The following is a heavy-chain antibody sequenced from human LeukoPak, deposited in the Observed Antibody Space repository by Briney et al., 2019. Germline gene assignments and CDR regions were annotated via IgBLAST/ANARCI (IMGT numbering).Heavy chain of an antibody. V-gene: IGHV4-31*03. CDR3: AVDSSGYLGAFDI. D-gene: IGHD3-22*01. J-gene: IGHJ3*02. CDR2: IYYSGST. CDR1: GGSISSGGYY. Sequence: PSDTLSLTRTVSGGSISSGGYYWSWIRQHPGKGLEWIGYIYYSGSTYYNPSLKSRVTISVDTSKNQFSLKLSSVTAADTAVYYCAVDSSGYLGAFDIWGQGTMVTVSS.